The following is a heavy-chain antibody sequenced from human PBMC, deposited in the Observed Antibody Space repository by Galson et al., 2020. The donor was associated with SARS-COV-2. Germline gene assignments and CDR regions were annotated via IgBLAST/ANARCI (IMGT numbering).Heavy chain of an antibody. Sequence: SGPTLVKPTQTLTLTCTFSGFSLSTSGMCVSWIRQPPGKALEWLALIDWDDDKYYSTSLKTRLTISKDTSKNQVVLTMTNMDPVDTATYYCARIPVGMATSQDYYYYGMDVWGQGTTVTVSS. CDR3: ARIPVGMATSQDYYYYGMDV. V-gene: IGHV2-70*01. J-gene: IGHJ6*02. CDR1: GFSLSTSGMC. CDR2: IDWDDDK. D-gene: IGHD5-12*01.